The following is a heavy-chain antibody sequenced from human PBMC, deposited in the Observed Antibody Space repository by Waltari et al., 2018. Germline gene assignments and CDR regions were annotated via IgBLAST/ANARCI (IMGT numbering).Heavy chain of an antibody. CDR2: INHNGNI. CDR3: VRLEDCSGPGGNCYSGDSFALDV. CDR1: GGSFSGYY. Sequence: QVQLQQWGAGQLQPSETLSLTCGVSGGSFSGYYWGWIRQPPGKGLEWIGDINHNGNINYNPSLRGRVTMLIDTSRSQFSLKVNSATAADTAVYYCVRLEDCSGPGGNCYSGDSFALDVWGQGTTVTVSS. D-gene: IGHD2-15*01. V-gene: IGHV4-34*02. J-gene: IGHJ6*02.